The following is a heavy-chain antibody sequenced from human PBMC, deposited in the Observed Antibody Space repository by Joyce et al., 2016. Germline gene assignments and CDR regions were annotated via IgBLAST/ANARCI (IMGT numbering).Heavy chain of an antibody. Sequence: EVQLVQSGAEAKKPGESLKISCQGSGYSSTNYWIGWVRQTPGKGLEWMGIIDLGDSDTRYSPSFQGRVTILADKSINTAYLQWSSLEASDTAMYYCARAGNDWYFGLWGRGTLVTVSS. V-gene: IGHV5-51*01. CDR2: IDLGDSDT. CDR3: ARAGNDWYFGL. CDR1: GYSSTNYW. J-gene: IGHJ2*01.